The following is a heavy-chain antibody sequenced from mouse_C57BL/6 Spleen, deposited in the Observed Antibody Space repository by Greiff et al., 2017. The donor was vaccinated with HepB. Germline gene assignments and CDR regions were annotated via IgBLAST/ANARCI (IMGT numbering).Heavy chain of an antibody. CDR1: GYSITSDY. V-gene: IGHV3-8*01. D-gene: IGHD1-1*01. J-gene: IGHJ1*03. CDR3: ASSLYYGSSDWYFDV. Sequence: EVKLMESGPGLAKPSQTLSLTCSVTGYSITSDYWNWIRKFPGNKLEYMGYISYSGSTYYNPSLKSRISITRDTSKNQYYLQLNSVTTEDTATYYCASSLYYGSSDWYFDVWGTGTTVTVSS. CDR2: ISYSGST.